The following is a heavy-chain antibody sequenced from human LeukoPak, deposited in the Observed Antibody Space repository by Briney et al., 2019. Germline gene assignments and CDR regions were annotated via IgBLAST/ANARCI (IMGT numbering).Heavy chain of an antibody. D-gene: IGHD3-10*01. CDR1: GFTFSSYG. CDR3: AKDGEITMVRGVIIRGYYFDY. J-gene: IGHJ4*02. V-gene: IGHV3-30*18. CDR2: ISYDGSNK. Sequence: PGGSLRLSCAASGFTFSSYGMHWVRQAPGRGLEWVAVISYDGSNKYYADSVKGRFTISRDNSKNTLYLQMNSLRAEDTAVYYCAKDGEITMVRGVIIRGYYFDYWGQGTLVTVSS.